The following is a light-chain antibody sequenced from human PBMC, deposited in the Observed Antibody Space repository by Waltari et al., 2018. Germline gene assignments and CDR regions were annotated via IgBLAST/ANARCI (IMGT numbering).Light chain of an antibody. Sequence: QLVLTQSPSASASLGASVKLTCTLSSGHSTNIIACPQQQPEKGPRYLMKVNSDGSHSTEDQXXXXFSGSSSGAEHYLTISSLQSEDEADYYCQTGGHGTWVFGGGTKLTVL. CDR1: SGHSTNI. J-gene: IGLJ3*02. V-gene: IGLV4-69*01. CDR2: VNSDGSH. CDR3: QTGGHGTWV.